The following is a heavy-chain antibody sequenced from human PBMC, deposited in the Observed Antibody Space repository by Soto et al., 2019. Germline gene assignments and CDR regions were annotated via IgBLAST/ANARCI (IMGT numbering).Heavy chain of an antibody. CDR2: IYYSGST. D-gene: IGHD2-2*01. CDR1: GGSISSSSYY. V-gene: IGHV4-39*01. Sequence: SETLSLTCTVSGGSISSSSYYWGWIRQPPGKGLEWIGSIYYSGSTYYNPSLKSRVTISVDTSKNQFSLKLSSVTAADTAVYYCARANGCSSTSCYGGFDYWGQGTLVTVSS. CDR3: ARANGCSSTSCYGGFDY. J-gene: IGHJ4*02.